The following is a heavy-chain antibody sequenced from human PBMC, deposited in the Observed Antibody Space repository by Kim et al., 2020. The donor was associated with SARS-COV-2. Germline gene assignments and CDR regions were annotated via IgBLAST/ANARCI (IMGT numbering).Heavy chain of an antibody. CDR1: GYTFTSYA. V-gene: IGHV1-3*01. J-gene: IGHJ4*02. Sequence: ASVKVSCKSSGYTFTSYAMHWVRQAPGQRLEWMGWINAGNGNTKYSQKFQGRVTITRDTSASTAYMELSSLRSEDTAVYYCARGYSRIGAVAGIDYWGQGTLVTVSS. CDR3: ARGYSRIGAVAGIDY. D-gene: IGHD6-19*01. CDR2: INAGNGNT.